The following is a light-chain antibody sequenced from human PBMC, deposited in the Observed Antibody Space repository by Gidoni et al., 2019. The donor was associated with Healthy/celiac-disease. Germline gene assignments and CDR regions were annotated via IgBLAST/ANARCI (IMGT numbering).Light chain of an antibody. Sequence: QSALTQPASVSGSPGQSITISGTGTSSDVGGYTYVSWYQQHPGKAPKLMIYEVSNRPSGVSNRFSGSKSGNTASLTISGLQAEDEADYYCSSYTSSSTLVFGGGTKLTVL. J-gene: IGLJ2*01. V-gene: IGLV2-14*01. CDR3: SSYTSSSTLV. CDR1: SSDVGGYTY. CDR2: EVS.